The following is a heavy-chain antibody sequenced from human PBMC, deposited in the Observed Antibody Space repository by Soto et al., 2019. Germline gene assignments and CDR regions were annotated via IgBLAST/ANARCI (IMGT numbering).Heavy chain of an antibody. J-gene: IGHJ3*02. Sequence: EVQLAESGGGLVPPGGSLRLSCAVSGFTFSDFWMHWVRQVPGKGPVCVSRISGDGTTTHYADAVKGRFTIYRDNAKNMLYLQMNSLRAEDTAVYYCANRLGTYFLSGLPFDIWGQGTMVTVSS. CDR3: ANRLGTYFLSGLPFDI. D-gene: IGHD1-26*01. CDR2: ISGDGTTT. CDR1: GFTFSDFW. V-gene: IGHV3-74*01.